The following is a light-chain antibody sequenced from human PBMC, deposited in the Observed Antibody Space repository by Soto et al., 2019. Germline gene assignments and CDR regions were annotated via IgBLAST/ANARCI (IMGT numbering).Light chain of an antibody. V-gene: IGLV2-23*02. CDR1: SSDVGIYNL. CDR3: YSYAGDNPYYV. J-gene: IGLJ1*01. Sequence: QSALTQPASVSGSPGQSIAISCTGTSSDVGIYNLVSWYQQHPGKAPKLIIYEVSKRPSGVSDRFSGSKSGSTASLTISGLQAEDEADYYCYSYAGDNPYYVFGTGTKLTVL. CDR2: EVS.